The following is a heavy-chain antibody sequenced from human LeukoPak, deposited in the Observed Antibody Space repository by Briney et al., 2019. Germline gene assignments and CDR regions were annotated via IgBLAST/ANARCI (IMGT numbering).Heavy chain of an antibody. D-gene: IGHD6-19*01. J-gene: IGHJ4*02. CDR3: AREDVADDY. Sequence: PGRSLRLLCAASGFTFSSCWMSGVRQAPGKGLEWGANIKQDGSEKYYVDSVKGRFTISRDNAKNSLYLQMNSLGAEDTAVYYCAREDVADDYWGQGTLVTVSS. V-gene: IGHV3-7*01. CDR1: GFTFSSCW. CDR2: IKQDGSEK.